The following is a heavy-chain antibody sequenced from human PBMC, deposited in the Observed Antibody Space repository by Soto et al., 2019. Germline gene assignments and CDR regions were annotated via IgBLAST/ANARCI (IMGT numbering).Heavy chain of an antibody. CDR3: ARERTPSRGSSWYLQEYNWFDP. Sequence: GASVKVSCKASGGTFSSYAISWVRQAPGEGLEWMGGIIPIFGTANYAQKFQGRVTITADKSTSTAYMELSSLRSEDTAVYYCARERTPSRGSSWYLQEYNWFDPWGQGTLVTVSS. CDR2: IIPIFGTA. V-gene: IGHV1-69*06. J-gene: IGHJ5*02. CDR1: GGTFSSYA. D-gene: IGHD6-13*01.